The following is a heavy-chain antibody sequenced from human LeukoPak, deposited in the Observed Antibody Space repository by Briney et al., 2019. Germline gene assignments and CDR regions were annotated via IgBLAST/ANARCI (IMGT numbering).Heavy chain of an antibody. Sequence: SETLSLTCTVSGGSISSSSYYWGWIRQPPGKGLEWIGSIYYSGSTYYNPSLKSRVTISVDTSKNQFSLKLSSVTAADTAVYYCARGGVSSKDGMDVWGQGTTVTVSS. CDR2: IYYSGST. J-gene: IGHJ6*02. D-gene: IGHD6-13*01. CDR1: GGSISSSSYY. CDR3: ARGGVSSKDGMDV. V-gene: IGHV4-39*01.